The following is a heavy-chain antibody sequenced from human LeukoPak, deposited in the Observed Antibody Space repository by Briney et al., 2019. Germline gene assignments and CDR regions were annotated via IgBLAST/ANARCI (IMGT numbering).Heavy chain of an antibody. CDR1: GYTFTSCD. CDR3: TRGSSGRRDN. V-gene: IGHV1-8*01. CDR2: MNPNSGNT. Sequence: ASVKVSCKASGYTFTSCDINWMRQATGQGLEWMGWMNPNSGNTGYGQSFQGRITMTRDISIGTAYMELSNLTSEDTAIYYCTRGSSGRRDNWGQGTLVTVSA. J-gene: IGHJ4*02. D-gene: IGHD6-19*01.